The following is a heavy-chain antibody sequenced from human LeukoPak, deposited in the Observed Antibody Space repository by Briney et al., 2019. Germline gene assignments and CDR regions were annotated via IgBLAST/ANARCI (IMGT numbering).Heavy chain of an antibody. CDR3: AKTQGYYDT. CDR1: GVTSSNYA. D-gene: IGHD2-15*01. Sequence: GGSLRLSCVASGVTSSNYAMTWVRQAPGQGLEMVSGIYGDDDKTVYGDAVKGRFTISRDNSKNTLFLQMNSLRADDTAVYYCAKTQGYYDTWGQGALVTVSS. CDR2: IYGDDDKT. J-gene: IGHJ5*02. V-gene: IGHV3-23*01.